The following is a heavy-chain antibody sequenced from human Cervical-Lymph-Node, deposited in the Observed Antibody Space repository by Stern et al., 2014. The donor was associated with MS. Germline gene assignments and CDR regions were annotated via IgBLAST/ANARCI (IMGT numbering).Heavy chain of an antibody. CDR1: GGTFSSYA. D-gene: IGHD3-16*01. Sequence: HVQLVQSGAEVKKPGSSVKVSCKASGGTFSSYAISWVRQPPGPGPEWIGVMLPIFGTANYAQKFQGRVTITADESTSTAYMELSSLRSEDTAVYYCARNPGGYVYYYGMDVWGQGTTVTVSS. CDR2: MLPIFGTA. J-gene: IGHJ6*02. V-gene: IGHV1-69*01. CDR3: ARNPGGYVYYYGMDV.